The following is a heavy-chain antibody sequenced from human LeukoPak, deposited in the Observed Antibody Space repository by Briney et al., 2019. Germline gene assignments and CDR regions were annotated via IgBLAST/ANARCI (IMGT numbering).Heavy chain of an antibody. Sequence: ASETLSLTCAVYAGSFSGCCWSWIRQPPGKGLEWVGEINHSGSTYYNPSLKSRVTISVDSSKNQFSLKLTSVTAADTAVYYCATLGEYYDSSGYYYNWGQGTLVTVSS. J-gene: IGHJ4*02. D-gene: IGHD3-22*01. CDR1: AGSFSGCC. V-gene: IGHV4-34*01. CDR2: INHSGST. CDR3: ATLGEYYDSSGYYYN.